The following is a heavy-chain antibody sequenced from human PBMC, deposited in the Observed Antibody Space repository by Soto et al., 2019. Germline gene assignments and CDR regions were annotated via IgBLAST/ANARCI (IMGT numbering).Heavy chain of an antibody. D-gene: IGHD6-13*01. V-gene: IGHV3-33*01. Sequence: GGSLRLSCAASGFTFSSYGMHWVRQAPGKGLEWVAVIWYDGSNKYYADSVKGRFTISRDNSKNTLYLQMNSLRAEDTAVYYCARDGRIAAAGPASETPFDYWGQGTLVTVSS. CDR2: IWYDGSNK. CDR1: GFTFSSYG. CDR3: ARDGRIAAAGPASETPFDY. J-gene: IGHJ4*02.